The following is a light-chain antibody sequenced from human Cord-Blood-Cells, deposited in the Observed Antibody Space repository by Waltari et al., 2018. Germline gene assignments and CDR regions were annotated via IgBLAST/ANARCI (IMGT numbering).Light chain of an antibody. CDR1: SSDVGGYNY. J-gene: IGLJ1*01. Sequence: QSALTQPRSVSGSPGTSVTISCTGPSSDVGGYNYVSWYQQHPGKAPKLMIYDVSKRPSGVPDRFSGSKSGNTASLTISGLQAEDEADYYCCSYAGSYTYVFGTGTKVTVL. CDR3: CSYAGSYTYV. V-gene: IGLV2-11*01. CDR2: DVS.